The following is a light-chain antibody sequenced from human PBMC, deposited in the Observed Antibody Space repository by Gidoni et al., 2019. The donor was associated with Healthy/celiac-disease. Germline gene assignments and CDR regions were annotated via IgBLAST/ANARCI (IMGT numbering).Light chain of an antibody. CDR3: QQYNSYWT. Sequence: DIQMTQSPSTLSASVGDRVTITWRASQSISSWLAWYQQKPGKAPKLLIYKASSLESGVPSRFSGSGSGTEFTLTISSLQPDDFATYYCQQYNSYWTFXQXTKVEIK. CDR1: QSISSW. J-gene: IGKJ1*01. V-gene: IGKV1-5*03. CDR2: KAS.